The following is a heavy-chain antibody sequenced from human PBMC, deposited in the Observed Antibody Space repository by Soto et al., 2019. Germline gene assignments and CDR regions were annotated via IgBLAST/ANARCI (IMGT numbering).Heavy chain of an antibody. J-gene: IGHJ4*02. CDR3: ATGGRQGALDY. CDR1: GVTFNTYW. Sequence: GGSLRLSCAASGVTFNTYWMTWVRQAPGKGLEWVANINQDGGEKYYVDSVKGRFTISRDNAKNSLFLQMNSLRAEDTAVYYCATGGRQGALDYWGQGTLVTVSS. D-gene: IGHD6-25*01. CDR2: INQDGGEK. V-gene: IGHV3-7*01.